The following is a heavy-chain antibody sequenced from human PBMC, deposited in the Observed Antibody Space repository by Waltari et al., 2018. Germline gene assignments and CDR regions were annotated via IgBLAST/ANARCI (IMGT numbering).Heavy chain of an antibody. Sequence: QVQLQESGPGLVKPSETLSLTCTVSGGSISSYYWSWIRQPPGKGLEWIGYIYYSGSTNYNPSLKRRVTISVDTSKKQFSLKLSSVTAADTAVYYCARGGFDADFWPYYGMDVWGQGTTVIVSS. CDR2: IYYSGST. V-gene: IGHV4-59*01. D-gene: IGHD3-3*01. J-gene: IGHJ6*02. CDR1: GGSISSYY. CDR3: ARGGFDADFWPYYGMDV.